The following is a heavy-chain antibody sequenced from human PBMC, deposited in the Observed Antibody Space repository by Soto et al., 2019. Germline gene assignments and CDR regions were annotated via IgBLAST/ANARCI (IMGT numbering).Heavy chain of an antibody. D-gene: IGHD2-2*01. V-gene: IGHV3-48*01. CDR3: ARVGSRYCSSTSCYLDV. J-gene: IGHJ6*04. CDR1: GFTFSDYS. CDR2: ITRSSTI. Sequence: GGSLRLSCAASGFTFSDYSMNWVRQAPGKGLEWVSYITRSSTIYYADSVKGRFTISRDNAKNSLYLQMNSLRAEDTAVYYCARVGSRYCSSTSCYLDVWGKGTTVTVSS.